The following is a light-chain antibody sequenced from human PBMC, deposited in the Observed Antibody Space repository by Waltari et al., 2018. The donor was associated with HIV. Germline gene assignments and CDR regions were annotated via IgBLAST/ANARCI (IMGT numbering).Light chain of an antibody. CDR2: QDT. CDR1: KLGNKY. CDR3: QAWDSSTVV. Sequence: SFELTQPPSVSVSPGQKASITCSADKLGNKYACWYQQKPGQSPVLVIYQDTKRPSGIPERFSGSNSGNTATLTISGTQAMDEADYYCQAWDSSTVVFGGGTKLTVL. J-gene: IGLJ3*02. V-gene: IGLV3-1*01.